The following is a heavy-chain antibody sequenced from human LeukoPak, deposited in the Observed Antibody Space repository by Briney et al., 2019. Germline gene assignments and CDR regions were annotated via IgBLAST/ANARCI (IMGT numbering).Heavy chain of an antibody. D-gene: IGHD3-10*01. Sequence: GGSLRLSCAASGFTFRNAWMTWVRQAPGKGLEWVGRIKSKGDGETTDYAAPVKGRFFMSGDDAEATLYLQMNSPQAEDTAVYYCATDLGLTMIRGVIVHWGQGALVTVSS. CDR1: GFTFRNAW. CDR2: IKSKGDGETT. V-gene: IGHV3-15*01. CDR3: ATDLGLTMIRGVIVH. J-gene: IGHJ1*01.